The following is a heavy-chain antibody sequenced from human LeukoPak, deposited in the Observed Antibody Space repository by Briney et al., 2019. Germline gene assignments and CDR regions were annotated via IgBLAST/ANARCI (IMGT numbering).Heavy chain of an antibody. CDR1: GGTFSSYA. D-gene: IGHD5-24*01. CDR2: IIPIFGTA. J-gene: IGHJ3*02. CDR3: ARDRDGYNRRAAFDI. Sequence: SVKVSCKXSGGTFSSYAISWVRQAPRQGLEWMGGIIPIFGTANYSQKFQGKVTITTDESTSTAYMELSSLRSEDTAVYYCARDRDGYNRRAAFDIWGQGTMVTVSS. V-gene: IGHV1-69*05.